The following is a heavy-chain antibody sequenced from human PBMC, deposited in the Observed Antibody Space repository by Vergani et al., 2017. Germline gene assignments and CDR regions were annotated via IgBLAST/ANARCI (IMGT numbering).Heavy chain of an antibody. D-gene: IGHD6-19*01. CDR3: ARSIAVASKNPFFDY. CDR1: GGSVSSGSYY. V-gene: IGHV4-61*01. J-gene: IGHJ4*02. CDR2: IYYSGST. Sequence: QVQLQESGPGLVKPSETLSLTCTVSGGSVSSGSYYWSWIRQPPGKGLEWIGYIYYSGSTNYNPSLKSRVTISVDTSKNQFSLKLSSVTDADTAVYYCARSIAVASKNPFFDYWGQGTLVTVSS.